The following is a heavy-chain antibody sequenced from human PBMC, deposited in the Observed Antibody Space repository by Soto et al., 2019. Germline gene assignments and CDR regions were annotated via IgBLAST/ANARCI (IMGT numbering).Heavy chain of an antibody. CDR3: AKVRALLRLLEWLLDDAFDI. D-gene: IGHD3-3*01. J-gene: IGHJ3*02. CDR2: ISYDGSNK. CDR1: GFTFSSYG. V-gene: IGHV3-30*18. Sequence: QVQLVESGGGVVQPGRSLRLSCAASGFTFSSYGMHWVRQAPGKGLEWVAVISYDGSNKYYADSVKGRFTISRDNSKNTLYLQMNSLRAEDTAVYYCAKVRALLRLLEWLLDDAFDIWGQGTMVTVSS.